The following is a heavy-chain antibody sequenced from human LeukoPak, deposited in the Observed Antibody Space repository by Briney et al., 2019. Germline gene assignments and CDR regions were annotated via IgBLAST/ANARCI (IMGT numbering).Heavy chain of an antibody. CDR2: ISGGGGST. CDR3: AKSLD. J-gene: IGHJ4*02. CDR1: GFTFSSYS. V-gene: IGHV3-23*01. Sequence: PGESRRLAWAASGFTFSSYSMNWVRQAPGKGLEWVSAISGGGGSTSYADSVKGRFTISRDNPKNTLYLQMNSLRAEDKVVYYCAKSLDWGQGTLVTVSS.